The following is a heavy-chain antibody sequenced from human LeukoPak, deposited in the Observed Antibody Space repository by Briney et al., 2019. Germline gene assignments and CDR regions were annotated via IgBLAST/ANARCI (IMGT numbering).Heavy chain of an antibody. J-gene: IGHJ4*02. D-gene: IGHD1-1*01. V-gene: IGHV3-30*18. CDR3: AKGWYNWNEPSDY. CDR2: ISYDGSNK. Sequence: PGGSLRLSCAASEFTFSSYGMHWVRQAPGKGLEWVAVISYDGSNKYYADSVKGRFTISRDNSKNTLYLQMNSLRAEDTAVYYCAKGWYNWNEPSDYWGQGTLVTVSS. CDR1: EFTFSSYG.